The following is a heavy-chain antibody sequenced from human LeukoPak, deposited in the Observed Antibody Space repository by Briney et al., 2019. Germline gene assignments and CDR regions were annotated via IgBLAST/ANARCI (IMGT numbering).Heavy chain of an antibody. J-gene: IGHJ3*02. V-gene: IGHV1-2*02. CDR2: INPNSGGT. D-gene: IGHD1-7*01. Sequence: GASVKVSCKASGYTFTGYYMHWVRQAPGQGLEWMGWINPNSGGTNYAQKFQGRVTMTRDTAISTAYMELSRLRSDDTAVYYCARVAYNWNYPHAFDIWGQGTMVTVSS. CDR1: GYTFTGYY. CDR3: ARVAYNWNYPHAFDI.